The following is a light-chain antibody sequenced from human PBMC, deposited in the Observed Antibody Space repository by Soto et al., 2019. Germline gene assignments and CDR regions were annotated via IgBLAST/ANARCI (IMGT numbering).Light chain of an antibody. CDR2: SNN. J-gene: IGLJ1*01. CDR3: AAWDDSLSVPYV. V-gene: IGLV1-44*01. CDR1: SSNIGSNT. Sequence: QSVLTQPPSASGTPGQRVIISCSGSSSNIGSNTVNWYQQLPGTAPKLLIYSNNQRPSGVPDRFSGSKSGTSASLAISGLQSEDEADYYCAAWDDSLSVPYVFGTGTKVTVL.